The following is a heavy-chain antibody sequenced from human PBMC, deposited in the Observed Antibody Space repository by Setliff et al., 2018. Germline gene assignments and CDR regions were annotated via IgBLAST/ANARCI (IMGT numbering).Heavy chain of an antibody. J-gene: IGHJ4*02. CDR3: ARRRLRGADRGIDS. Sequence: SETLSLTCAVYGGSFSGHYWTWIRQSPEKGLEWIGEINHNRDTNYNPSLKSRVTMSVDTSKNQFSLKLSSVTAADTGVYYCARRRLRGADRGIDSWGQGALVNVSS. CDR2: INHNRDT. D-gene: IGHD6-13*01. V-gene: IGHV4-34*01. CDR1: GGSFSGHY.